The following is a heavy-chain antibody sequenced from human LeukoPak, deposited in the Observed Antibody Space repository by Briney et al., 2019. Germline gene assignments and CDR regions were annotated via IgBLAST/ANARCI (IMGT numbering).Heavy chain of an antibody. CDR2: IYYSGNT. CDR3: ARDYDIGYAGY. Sequence: PSETLSLTCTVSGGSISSYYWSWIRQPPGKGLEWIGYIYYSGNTNYNSSLESRVTISVDTSKNQFSLRLNSVTAADTAVYYCARDYDIGYAGYWGQGTLVTVSS. J-gene: IGHJ4*02. D-gene: IGHD5-12*01. V-gene: IGHV4-59*01. CDR1: GGSISSYY.